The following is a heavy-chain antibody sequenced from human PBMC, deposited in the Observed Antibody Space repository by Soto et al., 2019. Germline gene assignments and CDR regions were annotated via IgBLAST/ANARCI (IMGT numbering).Heavy chain of an antibody. J-gene: IGHJ4*02. CDR2: ISGTGGST. CDR1: GFTFSNYA. D-gene: IGHD1-26*01. V-gene: IGHV3-23*01. Sequence: EVQLLESGGGLVQPGGSLRLSCAASGFTFSNYAMSWVRQAPGKGLEWVSGISGTGGSTNYADSVKGRFTISRDNSKNSLYLQMNSLRAEDTAVYYCAREYGIVGATSAFDYWGQGTLVTVSS. CDR3: AREYGIVGATSAFDY.